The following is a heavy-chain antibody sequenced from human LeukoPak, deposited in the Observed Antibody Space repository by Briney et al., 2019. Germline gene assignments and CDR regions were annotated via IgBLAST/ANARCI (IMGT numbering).Heavy chain of an antibody. V-gene: IGHV3-74*01. CDR1: GFTFSSYW. J-gene: IGHJ4*02. Sequence: GGSLRLSCAASGFTFSSYWMHWVRQAPGKGLVWVSRITSDGSSTSYADSVKGRFTISRDNAKNTLYLQMNSLRAEDTAVYYCARESPGATRDYWGQGTLVTVSS. CDR2: ITSDGSST. D-gene: IGHD1-26*01. CDR3: ARESPGATRDY.